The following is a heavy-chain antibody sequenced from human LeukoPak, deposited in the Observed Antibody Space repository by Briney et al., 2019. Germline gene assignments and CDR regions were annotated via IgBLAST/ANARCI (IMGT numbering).Heavy chain of an antibody. V-gene: IGHV3-7*01. D-gene: IGHD5-12*01. J-gene: IGHJ4*02. CDR3: ARIGRDDSGYDY. Sequence: GGSLRLSCVASGFTFSDAWLSWVRQAPGKGLEWVANIKQDGSEKYYVDSVKGRFTISRDNAKNSLYLQMNSLRAEDTAVYYCARIGRDDSGYDYWGQGTLVTVCS. CDR2: IKQDGSEK. CDR1: GFTFSDAW.